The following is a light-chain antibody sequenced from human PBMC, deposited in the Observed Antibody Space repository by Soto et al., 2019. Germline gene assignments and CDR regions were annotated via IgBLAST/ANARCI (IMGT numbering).Light chain of an antibody. Sequence: QSVPAQPPSVSGAPGQRVTMSCTGSSSKNGAGYDVHWYQQLPGTAPKLLIYGNSNRPSGVPDRFSGSKTGTSASLAITGLQAEDEADYYCQSYDSSLSGWVFGGGTKLTVL. V-gene: IGLV1-40*01. CDR1: SSKNGAGYD. J-gene: IGLJ3*02. CDR3: QSYDSSLSGWV. CDR2: GNS.